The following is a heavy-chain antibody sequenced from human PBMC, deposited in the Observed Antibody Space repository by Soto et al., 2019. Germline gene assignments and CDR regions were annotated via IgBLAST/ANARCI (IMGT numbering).Heavy chain of an antibody. V-gene: IGHV1-69*05. D-gene: IGHD3-3*01. CDR2: IIPIFGTA. CDR1: GGTFSSYA. J-gene: IGHJ6*02. Sequence: SVKVSCKASGGTFSSYAISWVRQAPGQGLEWMGGIIPIFGTASYAQKFQGRVTMTRDTSTSTVYMELSSLRSEDTAVYYCAREARDTIFGVVSSYYYYGMDVWGQGTTVTVSS. CDR3: AREARDTIFGVVSSYYYYGMDV.